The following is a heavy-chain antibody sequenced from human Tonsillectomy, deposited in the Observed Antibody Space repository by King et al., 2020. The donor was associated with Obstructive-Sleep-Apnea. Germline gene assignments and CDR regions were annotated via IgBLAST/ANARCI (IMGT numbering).Heavy chain of an antibody. V-gene: IGHV3-30*02. CDR3: AKSVGAPYYYYNGMDV. CDR2: IRYDGRKR. Sequence: VQLVESGGGVVQPGGSLGLSCGASGFTFSSYGMHWVRQAPGKGLEWVAFIRYDGRKRCYADSVKGRFTISRDNSKNTLYLQMKSLRAEDTAVYYCAKSVGAPYYYYNGMDVWGQGTTVTVSS. CDR1: GFTFSSYG. D-gene: IGHD1-26*01. J-gene: IGHJ6*02.